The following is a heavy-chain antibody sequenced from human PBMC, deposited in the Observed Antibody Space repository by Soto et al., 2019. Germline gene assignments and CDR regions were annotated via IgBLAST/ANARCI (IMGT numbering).Heavy chain of an antibody. D-gene: IGHD1-26*01. V-gene: IGHV3-30-3*01. J-gene: IGHJ6*02. Sequence: PGGSLRLSCAASGFTFSSYAMHWVRQAPGKGLEWVAVIPYDGSNKYYADSVKGRFTISRDNSKNTLYLQMNSLRAEDTAVYYCARDLAGATYYYYYGMDVWGQGTTVTVSS. CDR2: IPYDGSNK. CDR1: GFTFSSYA. CDR3: ARDLAGATYYYYYGMDV.